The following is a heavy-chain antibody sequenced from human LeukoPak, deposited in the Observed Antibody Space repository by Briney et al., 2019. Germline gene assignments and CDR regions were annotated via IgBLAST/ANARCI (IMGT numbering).Heavy chain of an antibody. CDR2: IYTSGST. CDR3: ARLRTDYYDSSGYPIYYYYMDV. V-gene: IGHV4-4*09. CDR1: GGSLSSYY. D-gene: IGHD3-22*01. J-gene: IGHJ6*03. Sequence: SETLCLTCTVSGGSLSSYYWSWIRQRPGKGLEWIGYIYTSGSTNYNPSLKSRVTISVDTSKNQFSLKLSSVTAADTAVYYCARLRTDYYDSSGYPIYYYYMDVWGKGTTVTVSS.